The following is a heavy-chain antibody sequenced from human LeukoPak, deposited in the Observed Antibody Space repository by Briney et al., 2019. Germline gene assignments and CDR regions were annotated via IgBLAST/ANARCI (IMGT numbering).Heavy chain of an antibody. Sequence: GRSLRLSCAASGFTFDDYAMHWVRQAPGKGLEWVSGISWNSGSIGYADSVKGRFTISRDNAKNSLYLQMNSLRAEDTAVYYCARDLMARGGYYFDYWGQGTLVTVSS. CDR2: ISWNSGSI. CDR1: GFTFDDYA. CDR3: ARDLMARGGYYFDY. J-gene: IGHJ4*02. V-gene: IGHV3-9*01. D-gene: IGHD3-10*01.